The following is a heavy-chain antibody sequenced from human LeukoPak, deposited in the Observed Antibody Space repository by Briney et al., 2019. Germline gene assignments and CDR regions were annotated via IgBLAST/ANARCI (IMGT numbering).Heavy chain of an antibody. D-gene: IGHD2-2*01. CDR2: INHSGST. J-gene: IGHJ4*02. CDR3: ARGRRSTSLDY. Sequence: SETLSLTCAVYGGSFSGYYWSWIRQPPGKGLEWIGEINHSGSTNYNPSLKSRVIISVDTSKNQFSLKLSSVTAADTAVYYCARGRRSTSLDYWGQGTLVTVSS. CDR1: GGSFSGYY. V-gene: IGHV4-34*01.